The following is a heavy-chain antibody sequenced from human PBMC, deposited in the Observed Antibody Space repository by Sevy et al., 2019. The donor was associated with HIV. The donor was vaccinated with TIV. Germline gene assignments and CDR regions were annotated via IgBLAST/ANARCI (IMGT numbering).Heavy chain of an antibody. D-gene: IGHD3-22*01. J-gene: IGHJ4*02. CDR3: ARDWVSGDVLSGYYPYFDY. CDR2: SSPYNGNT. CDR1: GYTFITYG. V-gene: IGHV1-18*01. Sequence: ASVKVSCKASGYTFITYGISWDRHAPGQGLQWIGWSSPYNGNTKSVQSLQGRVPMTTDTSTSTAYMELRSLRTDDTAVYYCARDWVSGDVLSGYYPYFDYWGQGTLVTVSS.